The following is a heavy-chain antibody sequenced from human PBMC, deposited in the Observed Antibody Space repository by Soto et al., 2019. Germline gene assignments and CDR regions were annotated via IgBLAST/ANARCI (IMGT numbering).Heavy chain of an antibody. Sequence: EVQLVESGGGLVQPGGSLRLSCAASGFTFSSYWMSWVRQAPGRGLEWMANIKYDGSEKYYVDSVKGRLTISRDNAKNSLYLQMNSLRAEDTAVYYCASSPRNDSRPAYLGQGTLVTVSS. D-gene: IGHD3-22*01. J-gene: IGHJ4*02. CDR1: GFTFSSYW. CDR2: IKYDGSEK. CDR3: ASSPRNDSRPAY. V-gene: IGHV3-7*03.